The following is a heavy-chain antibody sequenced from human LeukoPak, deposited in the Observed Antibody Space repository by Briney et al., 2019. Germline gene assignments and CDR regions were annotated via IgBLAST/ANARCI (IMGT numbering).Heavy chain of an antibody. D-gene: IGHD6-6*01. CDR3: ARSIAALVDY. V-gene: IGHV4-59*01. J-gene: IGHJ4*02. Sequence: SETLSLTCTVSGGSISSYYWSWIRQPPGKGLEWIGYIYYSGSTNYNPSLKSRVTISVDTSKNQFSLKLSSVTAADTAVYYCARSIAALVDYWGQGTLVTVSS. CDR2: IYYSGST. CDR1: GGSISSYY.